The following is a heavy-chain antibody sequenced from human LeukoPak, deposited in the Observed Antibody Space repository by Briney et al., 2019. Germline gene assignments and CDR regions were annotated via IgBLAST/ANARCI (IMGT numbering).Heavy chain of an antibody. V-gene: IGHV4-59*02. D-gene: IGHD3-22*01. Sequence: SETLSLTCTVSGGSVSRNYWTWIRQPPGKGPEWIGYVFYSGSTNYNPSLKSRVTISVDTSDNEVSLKLDSGTAADTAMYYCARGMSPLPSLYDSSGYPPDSWGQGTLVTVSS. CDR1: GGSVSRNY. J-gene: IGHJ4*02. CDR2: VFYSGST. CDR3: ARGMSPLPSLYDSSGYPPDS.